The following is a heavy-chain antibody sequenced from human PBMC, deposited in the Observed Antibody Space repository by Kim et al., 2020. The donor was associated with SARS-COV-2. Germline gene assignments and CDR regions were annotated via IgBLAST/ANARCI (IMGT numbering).Heavy chain of an antibody. CDR1: GFRVSDYG. Sequence: GGSLRLSCAASGFRVSDYGMHWVRQAPGKGLEWVSVLSYDGRDKDYEDSVKGRFTVSKDRSKNTLYLEMKSLRPEDTAVYYCAKVVGHGDQFAFYIWGQG. J-gene: IGHJ3*02. CDR3: AKVVGHGDQFAFYI. D-gene: IGHD4-17*01. CDR2: LSYDGRDK. V-gene: IGHV3-30*18.